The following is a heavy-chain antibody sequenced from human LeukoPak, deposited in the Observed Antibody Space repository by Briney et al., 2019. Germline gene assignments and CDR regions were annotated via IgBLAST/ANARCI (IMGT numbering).Heavy chain of an antibody. V-gene: IGHV4-59*01. Sequence: KPPETLSLTCTVSGGSISSYYWSWIRQPPGKGLEWIGYIYYSGSTNYNPSLKSRVTISVDTSKNQFSLKLSSVTAADTAVYYCARGLYPYYWYFDLWGRGTLVTVSS. CDR1: GGSISSYY. CDR3: ARGLYPYYWYFDL. D-gene: IGHD2-2*02. J-gene: IGHJ2*01. CDR2: IYYSGST.